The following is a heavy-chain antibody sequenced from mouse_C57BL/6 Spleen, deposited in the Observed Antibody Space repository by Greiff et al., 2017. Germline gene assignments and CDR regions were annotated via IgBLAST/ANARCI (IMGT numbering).Heavy chain of an antibody. CDR2: FDPSDSET. D-gene: IGHD1-1*01. CDR3: ARGYGSSLWYFDV. V-gene: IGHV1-52*01. Sequence: QVQLKQSGAELVRPGSSVKLSCKASGYTFTSYWMHWVKQRPIQGLEWIGNFDPSDSETHYNQKFKDKATLTVDKSSSTAYMQLSSLTSEDSAVYYCARGYGSSLWYFDVWGTGTTVTVSS. CDR1: GYTFTSYW. J-gene: IGHJ1*03.